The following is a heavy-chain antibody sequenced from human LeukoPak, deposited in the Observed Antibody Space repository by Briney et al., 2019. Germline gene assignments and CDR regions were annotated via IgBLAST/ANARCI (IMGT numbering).Heavy chain of an antibody. Sequence: GASVKVSCKASGYTFTGYYMHWVRQAPGQGLEWMGWINPNSGGTNYAQKFQGRVTTTRDTSISTAYMELSRLRSDDTAVYYCARGKEYSSSWYDYWGQGTLVTVSS. V-gene: IGHV1-2*02. CDR3: ARGKEYSSSWYDY. CDR2: INPNSGGT. CDR1: GYTFTGYY. D-gene: IGHD6-13*01. J-gene: IGHJ4*02.